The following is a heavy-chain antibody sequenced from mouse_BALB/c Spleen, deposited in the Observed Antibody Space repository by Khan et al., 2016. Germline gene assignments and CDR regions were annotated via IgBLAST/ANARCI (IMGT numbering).Heavy chain of an antibody. CDR3: ARYRYYDGSSRYFDV. J-gene: IGHJ1*01. V-gene: IGHV9-3-1*01. CDR1: GYTFTNYG. D-gene: IGHD1-1*01. Sequence: QIQLVQSGPELKKPGKTVKISCKASGYTFTNYGMNWVKQAPGKGLKWMGWINTYSGESTYADDFKGRFAFSLETSANTAYSQTNNLKNEDTATYFCARYRYYDGSSRYFDVWGAGTTVTVSS. CDR2: INTYSGES.